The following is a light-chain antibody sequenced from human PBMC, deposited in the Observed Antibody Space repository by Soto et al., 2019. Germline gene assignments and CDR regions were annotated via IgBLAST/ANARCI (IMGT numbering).Light chain of an antibody. Sequence: EIVLTQSPATLSLSPGERATLSCRASQSISTYLAWYQQKPGQAPRLLIYDASSRATGIPARFSGSGSGTDFTLTISRLEPEDFAMYYCQQYGSSWTFGQGTKV. CDR1: QSISTY. CDR3: QQYGSSWT. V-gene: IGKV3-20*01. J-gene: IGKJ1*01. CDR2: DAS.